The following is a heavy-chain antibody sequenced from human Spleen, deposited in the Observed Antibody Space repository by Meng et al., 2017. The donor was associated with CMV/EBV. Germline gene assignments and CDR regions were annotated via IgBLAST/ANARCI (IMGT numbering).Heavy chain of an antibody. D-gene: IGHD3-10*01. CDR2: IYPGDSDT. CDR1: GYSFTSYW. CDR3: ARQPYYVSGSCRGVDDY. V-gene: IGHV5-51*01. Sequence: GESLKISCKGSGYSFTSYWIAWVRQMPGKGLEWMGMIYPGDSDTRYSPSFQGQVTISADKSISTAYLQWSRLKASDTAMYYCARQPYYVSGSCRGVDDYWGQGTLVTVSS. J-gene: IGHJ4*02.